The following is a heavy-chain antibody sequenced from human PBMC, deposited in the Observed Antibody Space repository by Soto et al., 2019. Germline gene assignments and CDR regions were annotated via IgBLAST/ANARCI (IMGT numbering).Heavy chain of an antibody. J-gene: IGHJ3*02. V-gene: IGHV1-2*02. CDR3: ARDGDSSSPFDI. CDR2: INPNSGGT. D-gene: IGHD6-6*01. CDR1: GYTFTGNY. Sequence: QVQLVQSGAEVKKPGASVKVSCKASGYTFTGNYMHWVRQAPGQGLEWMGWINPNSGGTNYAQKFQGRVTVTRDTSIRTAYMELSRLRSDDTAVYYCARDGDSSSPFDIWDQGTMVTVSS.